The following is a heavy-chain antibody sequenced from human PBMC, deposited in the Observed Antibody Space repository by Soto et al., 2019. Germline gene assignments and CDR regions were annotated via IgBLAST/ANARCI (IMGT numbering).Heavy chain of an antibody. CDR3: ARETGNYYDSSRYGMDV. Sequence: SVKVSCKAPGGTFSSYAISWVRQAPGQGLEWMGGIIPIFGTANYAQKFQGRVTITADESTSTAYMELSSLRSEDTAVYYCARETGNYYDSSRYGMDVWGQGTTVTVSS. J-gene: IGHJ6*02. CDR1: GGTFSSYA. CDR2: IIPIFGTA. D-gene: IGHD3-22*01. V-gene: IGHV1-69*13.